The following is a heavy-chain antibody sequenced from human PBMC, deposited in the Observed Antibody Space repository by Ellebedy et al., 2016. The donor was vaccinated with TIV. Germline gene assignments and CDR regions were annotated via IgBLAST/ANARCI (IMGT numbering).Heavy chain of an antibody. CDR2: ISFDGRNK. D-gene: IGHD4-11*01. V-gene: IGHV3-30*04. CDR3: ARALVDSNPQTTVDY. Sequence: GESLKISCAASGFTFSSFAMHWVRQAPGKGLEWVAVISFDGRNKYYADSVKGRFTISRDNSKNTLYLQMNSLRAEDTAVYYCARALVDSNPQTTVDYWGQGTLVTFSS. CDR1: GFTFSSFA. J-gene: IGHJ4*02.